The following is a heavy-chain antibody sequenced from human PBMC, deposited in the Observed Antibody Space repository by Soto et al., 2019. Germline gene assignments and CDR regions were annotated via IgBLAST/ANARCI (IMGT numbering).Heavy chain of an antibody. CDR1: GYSFTDFW. V-gene: IGHV5-10-1*03. J-gene: IGHJ3*02. D-gene: IGHD6-19*01. CDR3: ARRGSSGLFTLMPFDI. Sequence: EVQLVQSGAEVKKPGESLRISCKGSGYSFTDFWINWVRQMPGKGLAWMGRIDPRDSYINFSPSFQGHVTISVDKSITTAYLHWSSLKASDTAMYYCARRGSSGLFTLMPFDIWGQGTMVTVSS. CDR2: IDPRDSYI.